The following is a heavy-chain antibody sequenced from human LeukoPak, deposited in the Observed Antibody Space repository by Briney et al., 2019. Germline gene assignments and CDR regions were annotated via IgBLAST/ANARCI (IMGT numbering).Heavy chain of an antibody. CDR1: GGSFSGYY. CDR3: ARRVYYDYVWGSYRYGIPRDPSFDY. J-gene: IGHJ4*02. V-gene: IGHV4-34*01. CDR2: INHIGST. Sequence: SETLSLTCAVYGGSFSGYYWSWIRHPPGKGLEWIGEINHIGSTTYNPSLKSRVTISVDTSKNQFSLKLSSVTAADTAVYYCARRVYYDYVWGSYRYGIPRDPSFDYWGQGTLVTVSS. D-gene: IGHD3-16*02.